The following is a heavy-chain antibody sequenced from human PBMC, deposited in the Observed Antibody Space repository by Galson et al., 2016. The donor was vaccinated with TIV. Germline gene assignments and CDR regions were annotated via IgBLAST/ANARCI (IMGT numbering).Heavy chain of an antibody. J-gene: IGHJ4*02. CDR1: GFTFSTFA. CDR2: ITDEGSDK. Sequence: SLRLSCAASGFTFSTFAIHWVRQAPGKGLEWVAVITDEGSDKYYAESVKGRFTISRDNSKKTEYLQVNSQGAEHTAVYYCARGRDYYDTSVYYLFDYWGQRTLVTVSS. CDR3: ARGRDYYDTSVYYLFDY. V-gene: IGHV3-30*04. D-gene: IGHD3-22*01.